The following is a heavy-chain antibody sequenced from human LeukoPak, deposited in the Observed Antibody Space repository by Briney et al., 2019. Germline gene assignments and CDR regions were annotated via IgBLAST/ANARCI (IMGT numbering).Heavy chain of an antibody. D-gene: IGHD4-17*01. J-gene: IGHJ3*02. V-gene: IGHV1-69*04. CDR1: GGTFSSYA. Sequence: ASVKVSCKASGGTFSSYAISWVRQAPGQGLEWMGRIIPILGIANYAQKFQGRVTITADKSTSTAYMELSSLRSEDTAVYYCARSTVPDAFDIWGQGTMVTVSS. CDR3: ARSTVPDAFDI. CDR2: IIPILGIA.